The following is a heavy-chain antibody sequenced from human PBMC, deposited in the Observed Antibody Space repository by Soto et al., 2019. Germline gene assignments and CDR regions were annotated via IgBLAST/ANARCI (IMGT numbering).Heavy chain of an antibody. J-gene: IGHJ4*02. CDR2: TSCDGNNE. CDR3: AQDPGVFNWAPSYFEY. D-gene: IGHD1-1*01. V-gene: IGHV3-30*18. Sequence: SGRSLWLSGVASGFPFINYAMHWGRPAPVKGLEWVSLTSCDGNNEYYTDSVKGRFTISTDNSKNPLFLQMNSPRPEDTAVYYCAQDPGVFNWAPSYFEYCGQGAMVSFYS. CDR1: GFPFINYA.